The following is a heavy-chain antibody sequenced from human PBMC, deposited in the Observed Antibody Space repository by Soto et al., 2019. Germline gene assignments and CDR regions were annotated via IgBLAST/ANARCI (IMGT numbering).Heavy chain of an antibody. D-gene: IGHD6-13*01. Sequence: PGGSLRLSCAASGFTFSSYGMHWVRQAPGKGLEWVAVIWYDGSNKYYADSVKGRFTISRDNSKNTLYLQMNSLRAEDTAVYYCARDLLEAAAGPYYWGQGTLVT. CDR1: GFTFSSYG. CDR3: ARDLLEAAAGPYY. J-gene: IGHJ4*02. CDR2: IWYDGSNK. V-gene: IGHV3-33*01.